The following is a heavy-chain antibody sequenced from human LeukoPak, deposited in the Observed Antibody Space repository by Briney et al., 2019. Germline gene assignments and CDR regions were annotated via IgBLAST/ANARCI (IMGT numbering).Heavy chain of an antibody. V-gene: IGHV3-30*02. Sequence: GGSLRLSCAASGFTFSSYGMHWVRQAPGKGLEWVAFIRYDGSNKYYADSVKGRFTISRDNSKNTLYLQMNSLRAEDTAVYYCARDIVDSSSWYYFDYWGQGTLVTVSS. J-gene: IGHJ4*02. CDR1: GFTFSSYG. CDR3: ARDIVDSSSWYYFDY. D-gene: IGHD6-13*01. CDR2: IRYDGSNK.